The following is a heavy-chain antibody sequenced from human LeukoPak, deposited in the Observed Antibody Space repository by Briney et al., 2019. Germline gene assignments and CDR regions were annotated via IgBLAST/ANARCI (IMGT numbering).Heavy chain of an antibody. CDR1: GGSISSSSYY. J-gene: IGHJ3*02. D-gene: IGHD2-2*01. Sequence: PSETLSLTCTVSGGSISSSSYYWGWIRQPPGKGLEWIGTVYHSGSTYYNPSLKSRVTISVDTSKNQFSLKLSSVTAADTAVYYCAGDCSSTSCYDAFDIWGQGTMVTVSS. CDR3: AGDCSSTSCYDAFDI. V-gene: IGHV4-39*07. CDR2: VYHSGST.